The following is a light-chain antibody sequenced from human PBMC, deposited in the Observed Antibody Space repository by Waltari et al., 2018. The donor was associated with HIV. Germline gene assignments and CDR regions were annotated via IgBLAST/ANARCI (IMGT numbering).Light chain of an antibody. J-gene: IGKJ4*01. Sequence: EIVLTQSPATLSLSPGERATLSCRASQSVSRHLAWYQQKPGQAPRLLIYDASNRATGIPARFSGSGSGKDFTLTISSLEPEDFAVYYCQQRTNWPRLTFGGGTKVEIK. V-gene: IGKV3-11*01. CDR3: QQRTNWPRLT. CDR1: QSVSRH. CDR2: DAS.